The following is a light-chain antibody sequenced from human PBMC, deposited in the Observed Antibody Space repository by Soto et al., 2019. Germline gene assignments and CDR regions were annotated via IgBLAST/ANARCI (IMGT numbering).Light chain of an antibody. CDR2: GVT. J-gene: IGLJ1*01. V-gene: IGLV2-8*01. CDR3: SSYAGRSMYV. Sequence: QSALTQPPSASGSPGQSVTFSCTGTSSDVGTYDYVSWYQQYPGKAPKLLIYGVTRRPSGVPDRFSGSKSGNTAALTVSGLQAEDEAYYYCSSYAGRSMYVFGNGNKVTV. CDR1: SSDVGTYDY.